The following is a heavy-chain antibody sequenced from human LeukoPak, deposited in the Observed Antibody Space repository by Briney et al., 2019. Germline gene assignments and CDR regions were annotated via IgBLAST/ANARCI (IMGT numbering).Heavy chain of an antibody. CDR3: VRDGEGAGISVNYWFDP. D-gene: IGHD6-13*01. V-gene: IGHV1-8*01. CDR2: MNPNTGNT. Sequence: ASVKVSCKASGFTFTSYDINWVRQASGQGFEWMGWMNPNTGNTGYAQKFQGRVTMTRDTSTSTAYMELRGLRSEDTAVYYCVRDGEGAGISVNYWFDPWGQGTLVTVSS. J-gene: IGHJ5*02. CDR1: GFTFTSYD.